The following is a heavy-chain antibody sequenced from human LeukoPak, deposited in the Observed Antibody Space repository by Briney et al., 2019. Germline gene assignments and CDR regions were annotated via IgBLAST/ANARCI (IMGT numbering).Heavy chain of an antibody. J-gene: IGHJ4*02. CDR2: IKQDGSEK. D-gene: IGHD5-18*01. CDR3: ATDSGSSYGSSNY. CDR1: GFTVSSYY. Sequence: PGGSLRLSCTASGFTVSSYYMSWVRQAPGKGLEWVANIKQDGSEKYYVDSVKGRFTISRDNAKKSLYLQMNSLRAEDTAVYYCATDSGSSYGSSNYWGQGTLVTVSS. V-gene: IGHV3-7*02.